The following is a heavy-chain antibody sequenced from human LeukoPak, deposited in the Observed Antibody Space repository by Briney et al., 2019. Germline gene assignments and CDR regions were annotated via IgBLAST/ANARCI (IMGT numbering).Heavy chain of an antibody. Sequence: GGSLRLSCTASGFTFSDYAMSWVRQAPGKGLEWVGFIRSKAYGGTTEYAASVKGRFTISRDDSKSIAYLQMNSLRTEDTAVYYCASSFWRSAAGKEGTHYFDYWGQGTLVTVSS. D-gene: IGHD6-13*01. V-gene: IGHV3-49*04. J-gene: IGHJ4*02. CDR2: IRSKAYGGTT. CDR3: ASSFWRSAAGKEGTHYFDY. CDR1: GFTFSDYA.